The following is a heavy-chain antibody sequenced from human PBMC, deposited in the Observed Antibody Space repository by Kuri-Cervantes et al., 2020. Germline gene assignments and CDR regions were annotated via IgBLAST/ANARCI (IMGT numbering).Heavy chain of an antibody. J-gene: IGHJ4*02. Sequence: GGSLRLSCAASGFTFSSYGMHWVRQAPGKGLEWVAVISYDGSNKYYADSVKGRFTISRDNSKNTLYLQMNSLRAEDTAVYYCARAGFEMATIYYSDYWGQGTLVTVSS. V-gene: IGHV3-30*03. D-gene: IGHD5-24*01. CDR1: GFTFSSYG. CDR3: ARAGFEMATIYYSDY. CDR2: ISYDGSNK.